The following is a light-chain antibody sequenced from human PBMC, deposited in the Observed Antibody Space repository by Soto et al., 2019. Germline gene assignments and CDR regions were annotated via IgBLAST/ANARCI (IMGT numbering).Light chain of an antibody. J-gene: IGKJ2*01. V-gene: IGKV2-28*01. CDR2: LGS. CDR3: MQALQTPLP. CDR1: QSLLHSNGYKY. Sequence: DIVMTQSPLSLPVTPGEPASISCRSSQSLLHSNGYKYLDWYLQKPGQSPQLLIYLGSNRASGVTDRFSGRGSGTDFTLKISRVEAEDVGVYYCMQALQTPLPLGQGTKMEMK.